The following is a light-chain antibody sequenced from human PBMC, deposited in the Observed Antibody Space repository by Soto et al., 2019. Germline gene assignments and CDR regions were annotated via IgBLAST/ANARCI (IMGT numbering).Light chain of an antibody. CDR3: QKANSFPLT. CDR2: AAS. CDR1: QVISSW. J-gene: IGKJ2*01. Sequence: DIQMTQSPSSVSASVGDRVTITCRASQVISSWLAWYQQKPGKAPKLLIYAASSLQSGVPSRFSSSGSGTDFTLTISRLQPDDFATYHCQKANSFPLTFGQGTKLEIK. V-gene: IGKV1-12*01.